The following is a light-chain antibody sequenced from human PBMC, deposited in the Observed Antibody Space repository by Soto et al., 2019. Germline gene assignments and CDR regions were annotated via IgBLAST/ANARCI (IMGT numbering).Light chain of an antibody. CDR2: SNN. CDR1: SSNIGSNT. CDR3: AAWDDSLNVV. J-gene: IGLJ2*01. V-gene: IGLV1-44*01. Sequence: QSVLTQPPSASGTPGQRVTISCSGGSSNIGSNTVNWYQQLPGTAPKLFIYSNNQRPSGVPDRFSGSKSGTSASLAISGLQSEDEADYYCAAWDDSLNVVFGGGTKVTVL.